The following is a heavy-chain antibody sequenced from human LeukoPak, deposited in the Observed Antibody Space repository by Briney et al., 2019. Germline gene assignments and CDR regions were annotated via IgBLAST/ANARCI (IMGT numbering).Heavy chain of an antibody. CDR3: ARESIAVAGAPFEY. Sequence: PGGSLRLSCAASGFTFSSYEMNWVRQAPGKGLEWVLYVSSGSTIYDANSVKGRFTISRDNAKNSLYLQMNSLRAEDTAVYYWARESIAVAGAPFEYGGQGTLVTVSS. J-gene: IGHJ4*02. D-gene: IGHD6-19*01. CDR1: GFTFSSYE. V-gene: IGHV3-48*03. CDR2: VSSGSTI.